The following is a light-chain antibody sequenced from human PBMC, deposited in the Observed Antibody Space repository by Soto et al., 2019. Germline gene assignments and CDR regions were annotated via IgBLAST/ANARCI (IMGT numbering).Light chain of an antibody. CDR3: SSYTSSSTIYV. J-gene: IGLJ1*01. CDR1: SIDVGGYNY. CDR2: DVA. Sequence: QSVLTQPASVSGSPGQSIAISCTGASIDVGGYNYVSWYQQHPAKAPKLMIYDVASRPSGASDRFSGSKSGNTASLTISGLQAEDEADYYCSSYTSSSTIYVFGTGTKVTVL. V-gene: IGLV2-14*03.